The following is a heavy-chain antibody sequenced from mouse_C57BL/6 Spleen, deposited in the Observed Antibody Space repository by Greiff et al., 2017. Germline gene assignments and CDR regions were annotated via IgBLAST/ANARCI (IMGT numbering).Heavy chain of an antibody. CDR3: ARSGTGTGY. J-gene: IGHJ2*01. CDR2: IDPSDSYT. Sequence: QQSCKASGYTFTSYWMHWVKQRPGQGLEWIGEIDPSDSYTNYNQKFKGKSTLTVDKSSSTAYMQLSSLTSEDSAVYYCARSGTGTGYWGQGTTLTVSS. CDR1: GYTFTSYW. V-gene: IGHV1-69*01. D-gene: IGHD4-1*01.